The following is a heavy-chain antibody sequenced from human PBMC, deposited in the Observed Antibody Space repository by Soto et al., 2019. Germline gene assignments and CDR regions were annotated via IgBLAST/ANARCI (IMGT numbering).Heavy chain of an antibody. J-gene: IGHJ5*02. CDR1: GASISSYY. D-gene: IGHD3-22*01. CDR2: IYYTGST. Sequence: PSETLSLTCTVSGASISSYYWGWIRQPPGKGLEWVGYIYYTGSTNTNPSLKSRVTISVDTSKNQFSLKLTSVTAADAALYYCARDFFDSSDYTTNWFDPWGQGTLVTVSS. V-gene: IGHV4-59*08. CDR3: ARDFFDSSDYTTNWFDP.